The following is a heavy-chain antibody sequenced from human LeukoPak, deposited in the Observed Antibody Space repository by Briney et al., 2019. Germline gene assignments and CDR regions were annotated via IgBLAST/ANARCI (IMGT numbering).Heavy chain of an antibody. CDR1: GFTFSSYA. CDR2: ISGSGGST. J-gene: IGHJ4*02. CDR3: ATVHCSSTSCLYYFDY. V-gene: IGHV3-23*01. D-gene: IGHD2-2*01. Sequence: PGGSLRRSCAASGFTFSSYAMSWVREAPGKGLEWVPAISGSGGSTYYADSVKGRFTISRDNSKNTLYLQMNSRRAEDTAVYYCATVHCSSTSCLYYFDYWGQGTLVTVSS.